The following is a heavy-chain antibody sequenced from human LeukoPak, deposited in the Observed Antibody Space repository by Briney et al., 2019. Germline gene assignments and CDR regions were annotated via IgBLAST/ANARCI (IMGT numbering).Heavy chain of an antibody. J-gene: IGHJ4*02. CDR2: ISSSSSYI. Sequence: PGGSLRLSCAASGFTFSSYSMNWVRQAPGKGLEWVSSISSSSSYIYYADSVKGRFTISRDNAKNSLYLQMNSLRAEDTAVYYCARDKVPLASIDLFDCWGQGTLVTVSS. CDR1: GFTFSSYS. V-gene: IGHV3-21*01. D-gene: IGHD3-3*02. CDR3: ARDKVPLASIDLFDC.